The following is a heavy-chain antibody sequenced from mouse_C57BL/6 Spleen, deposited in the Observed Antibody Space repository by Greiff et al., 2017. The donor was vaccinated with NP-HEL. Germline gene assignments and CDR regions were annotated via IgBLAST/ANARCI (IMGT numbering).Heavy chain of an antibody. J-gene: IGHJ4*01. D-gene: IGHD1-1*01. Sequence: QVHVKQPGAELVKPGASVKMSCKASGYTFTSYWITWVKQRPGQGLEWIGDIYPGSGSTNYNEKFKSKATLTVDTSSSTAYMQLSSLTSEDSAVYYCARGGYYYGSRGAMDYWGQGTSVTVSS. CDR1: GYTFTSYW. CDR2: IYPGSGST. CDR3: ARGGYYYGSRGAMDY. V-gene: IGHV1-55*01.